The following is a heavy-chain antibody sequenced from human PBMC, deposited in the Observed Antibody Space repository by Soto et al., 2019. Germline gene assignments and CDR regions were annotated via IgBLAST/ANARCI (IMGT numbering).Heavy chain of an antibody. CDR3: ARGSSNTLLRFLEWASNYGMDV. V-gene: IGHV3-9*01. CDR2: ISWNSGSI. D-gene: IGHD3-3*01. CDR1: GFTFDDYA. Sequence: GGSLRLSCAASGFTFDDYAMHWVRQAPGKGLEWVSGISWNSGSIGYADSVKGRFTISRDNAKNSLYLQMNSLRSEDTAVYYCARGSSNTLLRFLEWASNYGMDVWGQGTTVTVSS. J-gene: IGHJ6*02.